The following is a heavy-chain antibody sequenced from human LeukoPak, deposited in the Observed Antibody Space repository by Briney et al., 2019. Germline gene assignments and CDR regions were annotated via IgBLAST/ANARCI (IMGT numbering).Heavy chain of an antibody. CDR2: ISGYNGNT. Sequence: ASVKVSCKASGYKFTSYGVSWVRQAPGQRLEWMGWISGYNGNTNFAQKFQGRVTMTTDTSTSTAYMELRSLRSDDTAVYYCARDSPYSSSSLGFDYWGQGTLVTVSS. V-gene: IGHV1-18*01. D-gene: IGHD6-13*01. J-gene: IGHJ4*02. CDR3: ARDSPYSSSSLGFDY. CDR1: GYKFTSYG.